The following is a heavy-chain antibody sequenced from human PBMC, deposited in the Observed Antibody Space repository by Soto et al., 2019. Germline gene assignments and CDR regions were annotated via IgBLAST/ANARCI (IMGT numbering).Heavy chain of an antibody. Sequence: QVQLVQSGAEVKKPGSSVKVSCKASGGTFSSYAISWVRQAPGQGLEWMGGIIPIFGTANYAQKFQGRVTITADESTSTAYMELSSLRSEDTAVYYCARTTVDTATYYYYGMDVWGQGTTVTVSS. J-gene: IGHJ6*02. CDR1: GGTFSSYA. CDR2: IIPIFGTA. V-gene: IGHV1-69*12. D-gene: IGHD5-18*01. CDR3: ARTTVDTATYYYYGMDV.